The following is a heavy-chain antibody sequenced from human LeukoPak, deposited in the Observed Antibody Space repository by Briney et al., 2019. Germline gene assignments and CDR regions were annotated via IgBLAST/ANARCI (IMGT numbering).Heavy chain of an antibody. CDR2: IIPILGIA. V-gene: IGHV1-69*02. Sequence: SVKVSCKASGGTFSSYTISWVRQAPGQGLEWMGRIIPILGIANYAQKFQGRVTITADKSTSTAYMELSSLRSEDTAVYYCARVGRGSRRAYYYYMDVWGKGTTVTVSS. CDR3: ARVGRGSRRAYYYYMDV. CDR1: GGTFSSYT. D-gene: IGHD1-14*01. J-gene: IGHJ6*03.